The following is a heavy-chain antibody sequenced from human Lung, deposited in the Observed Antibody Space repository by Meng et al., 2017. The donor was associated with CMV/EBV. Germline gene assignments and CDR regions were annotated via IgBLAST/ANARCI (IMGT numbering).Heavy chain of an antibody. CDR1: GGSISSYY. Sequence: SXTLSLXCTISGGSISSYYWSWIRQPPGKGLEWIGHIHYSGSTNYNPSLKSRVTVSADTSKNQFSLKLRSVTAADTAVYYCAIGGRYDASARYYLDAYDIWXQGTLVTVSS. CDR2: IHYSGST. V-gene: IGHV4-59*01. J-gene: IGHJ3*02. CDR3: AIGGRYDASARYYLDAYDI. D-gene: IGHD3-22*01.